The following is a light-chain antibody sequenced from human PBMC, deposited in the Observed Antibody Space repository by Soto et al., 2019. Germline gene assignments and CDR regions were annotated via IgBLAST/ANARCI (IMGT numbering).Light chain of an antibody. V-gene: IGKV3-20*01. Sequence: EIVFTQAPGTLSLSPGEGATLSCSASQSVSSSYLAWYQQKPGQAPRLVIYGASSRETGILDRFSGSGSGTEFTLTISSLQSEDFAVSYCQQYDNLTWTFGQGTKVDIK. CDR2: GAS. CDR3: QQYDNLTWT. J-gene: IGKJ1*01. CDR1: QSVSSSY.